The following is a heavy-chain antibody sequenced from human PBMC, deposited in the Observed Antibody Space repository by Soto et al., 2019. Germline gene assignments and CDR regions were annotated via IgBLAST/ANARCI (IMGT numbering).Heavy chain of an antibody. V-gene: IGHV3-33*01. CDR2: IWDDGSNK. D-gene: IGHD3-22*01. Sequence: QVQLVESGGGVVQPGRSLRLSCAASGFSFSNYGMHWVRQAPGKGLEWVAVIWDDGSNKHYADSMKGRFTISRDNSKNRLYLQMNSLTAEDTAVYYCARNRGTTMIWDAFHIWGQGTLVTVSS. J-gene: IGHJ3*02. CDR3: ARNRGTTMIWDAFHI. CDR1: GFSFSNYG.